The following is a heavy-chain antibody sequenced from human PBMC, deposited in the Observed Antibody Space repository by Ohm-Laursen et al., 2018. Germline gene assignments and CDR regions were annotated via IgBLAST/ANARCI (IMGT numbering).Heavy chain of an antibody. D-gene: IGHD6-13*01. J-gene: IGHJ6*02. Sequence: ASVKVSCKASGGTFSSYAISWVRQAPGQGLEWMGWMNPNSGNTGYAQKFQGRVTMTRNTSISTAYMELSSLRSEDTAVYYCARGRKGSSWYRAYYYYGMDVWGQGTTVTVSS. CDR2: MNPNSGNT. CDR1: GGTFSSYA. CDR3: ARGRKGSSWYRAYYYYGMDV. V-gene: IGHV1-8*02.